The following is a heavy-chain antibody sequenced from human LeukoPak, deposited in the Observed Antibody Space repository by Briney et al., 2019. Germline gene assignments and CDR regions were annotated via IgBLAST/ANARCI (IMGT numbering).Heavy chain of an antibody. CDR2: IIPIFGTA. V-gene: IGHV1-69*13. CDR3: AKAWDYGDRGEIDY. J-gene: IGHJ4*02. D-gene: IGHD4-17*01. CDR1: GGTFSSYA. Sequence: GASVKVSCKASGGTFSSYAISWVRQAPGQGLEWMGGIIPIFGTANYAQKFQGRVTITADESTTTAHMELRSLTSDDTAVYYCAKAWDYGDRGEIDYWGQGTLVTVSS.